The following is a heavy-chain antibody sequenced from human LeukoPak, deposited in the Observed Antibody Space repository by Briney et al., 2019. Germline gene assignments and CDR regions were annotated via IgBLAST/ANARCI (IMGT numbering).Heavy chain of an antibody. CDR1: GYTFTSYG. J-gene: IGHJ3*02. CDR2: ISAYNGNT. Sequence: EASVKVSCKASGYTFTSYGISWVRQAPGQGLEWMGWISAYNGNTNYAQKLQGRVTMTTDTSTSTAYMELRSLRSDDTAVYYGARAWRATMVRGVSDAFDIWGQGTMVTVSS. CDR3: ARAWRATMVRGVSDAFDI. V-gene: IGHV1-18*01. D-gene: IGHD3-10*01.